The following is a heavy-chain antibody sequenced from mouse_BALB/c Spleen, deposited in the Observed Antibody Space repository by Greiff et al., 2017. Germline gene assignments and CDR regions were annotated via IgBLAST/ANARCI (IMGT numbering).Heavy chain of an antibody. J-gene: IGHJ2*01. CDR1: GYAFSSYW. V-gene: IGHV1-80*01. D-gene: IGHD1-1*01. CDR2: IYPGDGDT. CDR3: AREPSYYYGSSYD. Sequence: VQLQQSGAELVRPGSSVKISCKASGYAFSSYWMNWVKQRPGQGLEWIGQIYPGDGDTNYNGKFKGKATLTADKSSSTAYMQLSSLTSEDSAVYFCAREPSYYYGSSYDWGQGTTLTVSS.